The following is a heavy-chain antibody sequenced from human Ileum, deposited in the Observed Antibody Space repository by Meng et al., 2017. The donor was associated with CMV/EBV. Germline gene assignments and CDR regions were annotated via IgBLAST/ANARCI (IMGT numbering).Heavy chain of an antibody. J-gene: IGHJ4*02. D-gene: IGHD1-26*01. CDR3: ARGNRGSPRSKPFDY. Sequence: AVYGGSFSGYYWSWIRQPPGKGLEWIGEINHSGSTNYNPSLKSRVTISVDTSKNQFSLKLSSVTAADTAVYYCARGNRGSPRSKPFDYWGQGTLVTVSS. V-gene: IGHV4-34*01. CDR2: INHSGST. CDR1: GGSFSGYY.